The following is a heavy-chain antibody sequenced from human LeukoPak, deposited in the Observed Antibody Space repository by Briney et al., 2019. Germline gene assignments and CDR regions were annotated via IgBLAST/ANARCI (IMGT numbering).Heavy chain of an antibody. CDR3: GAGYSSSQVDS. CDR2: IRYDGSNK. J-gene: IGHJ4*02. Sequence: GGSLRLSCAASGFTFSSYGMHWVRQAPGKGLEWVAFIRYDGSNKYYADSVKGRFAISRDNAENTLFLHMNSLRAEDTAVYYCGAGYSSSQVDSWGQGTLVTVSS. V-gene: IGHV3-30*02. CDR1: GFTFSSYG. D-gene: IGHD6-13*01.